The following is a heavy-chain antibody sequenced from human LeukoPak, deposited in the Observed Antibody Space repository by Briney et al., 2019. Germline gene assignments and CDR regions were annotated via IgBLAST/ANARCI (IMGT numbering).Heavy chain of an antibody. CDR2: IYYSGST. Sequence: SETLSLTCTVSGGSISSYYWSWIRQPPGKGLEWIGYIYYSGSTNYNPSLKSRVTISVDTSKNQFSLKLSSVTAADTAVYYCARAPHVRYYYYGMDVWGQGTTVTVSS. J-gene: IGHJ6*02. V-gene: IGHV4-59*01. CDR1: GGSISSYY. CDR3: ARAPHVRYYYYGMDV.